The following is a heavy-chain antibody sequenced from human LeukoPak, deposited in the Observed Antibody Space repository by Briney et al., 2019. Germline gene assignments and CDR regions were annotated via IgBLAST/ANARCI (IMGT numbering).Heavy chain of an antibody. CDR1: GFTFSSYS. J-gene: IGHJ4*02. D-gene: IGHD1-26*01. CDR2: ISSSSSTI. V-gene: IGHV3-48*01. CDR3: ARESTALVRVGSTTHFDY. Sequence: PGGSLRPSCAASGFTFSSYSMNWVRQAPGKGLEWVSYISSSSSTIYYADSVKGRITISRDNAKNSLYLQMNSLRAEDTAVYYCARESTALVRVGSTTHFDYWGQGTLVTVSS.